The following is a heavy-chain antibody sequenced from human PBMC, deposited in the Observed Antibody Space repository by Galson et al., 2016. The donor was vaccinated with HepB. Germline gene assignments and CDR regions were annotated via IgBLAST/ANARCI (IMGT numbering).Heavy chain of an antibody. CDR1: GYTFNNFP. Sequence: SVKVSCKASGYTFNNFPMIWVRQAPGQGLEWMGWINTNTGDTRYAQDFIGRFVFSLDTSVSTAYLQISSLKAEDTAVYYCARGQGAGYYFDSWGQGSLVTVSS. D-gene: IGHD2-15*01. CDR3: ARGQGAGYYFDS. CDR2: INTNTGDT. V-gene: IGHV7-4-1*02. J-gene: IGHJ4*02.